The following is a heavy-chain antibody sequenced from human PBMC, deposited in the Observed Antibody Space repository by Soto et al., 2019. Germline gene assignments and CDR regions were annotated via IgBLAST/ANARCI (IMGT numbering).Heavy chain of an antibody. CDR2: ISAYNGNT. D-gene: IGHD2-15*01. CDR3: ARDVGSVVVVADAFDI. V-gene: IGHV1-18*01. CDR1: GYTFTSNC. Sequence: GASGKVCCKASGYTFTSNCISWVRQAPGQGLEWMGWISAYNGNTNYAQKLQGRVTMTTDTSTSTAYMELRSLRSDDTAVYYCARDVGSVVVVADAFDIWGQGTMVTGSS. J-gene: IGHJ3*02.